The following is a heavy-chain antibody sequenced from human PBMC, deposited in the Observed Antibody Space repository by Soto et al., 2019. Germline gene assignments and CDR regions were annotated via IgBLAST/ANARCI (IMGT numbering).Heavy chain of an antibody. J-gene: IGHJ3*02. CDR2: ISSNGGST. D-gene: IGHD3-10*01. Sequence: GGSLRLSCSASGFTFSSYAMHWVRQAPGKGLEYVSAISSNGGSTYYADSVKGRFTISRDNSKNTLYLQMSSLRAEDTAVYYCVKDEGKYGFGEFLCFDIWGQGTMVTVSS. CDR3: VKDEGKYGFGEFLCFDI. V-gene: IGHV3-64D*06. CDR1: GFTFSSYA.